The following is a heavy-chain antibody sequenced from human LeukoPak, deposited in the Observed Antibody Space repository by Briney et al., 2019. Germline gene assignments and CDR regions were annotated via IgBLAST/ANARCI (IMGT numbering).Heavy chain of an antibody. CDR3: ARNPPPYGDYVDY. Sequence: SETLSLTCAVSGYSISSGYYWGWIRQPPGKGLEWIGSIYHSGSTYYNPSLKSRVTISVDTSKNQFSLKLSSVTAADTAVYYCARNPPPYGDYVDYWGQGTLVTVSS. V-gene: IGHV4-38-2*01. CDR1: GYSISSGYY. CDR2: IYHSGST. D-gene: IGHD4-17*01. J-gene: IGHJ4*02.